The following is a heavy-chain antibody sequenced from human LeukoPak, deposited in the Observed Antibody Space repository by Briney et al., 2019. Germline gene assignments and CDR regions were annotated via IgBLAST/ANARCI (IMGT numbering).Heavy chain of an antibody. CDR3: ARELKGGYSGSIGH. Sequence: GGSLRLSCAASGFTVSSNYMTWVRQAPGKGLEWVSVVYVGGDTYYAASVKGRFTIARDNSKSTLYLQMNSLRAEDTAVYYCARELKGGYSGSIGHWGQGTLVTVSS. CDR1: GFTVSSNY. J-gene: IGHJ5*02. D-gene: IGHD5-12*01. V-gene: IGHV3-66*01. CDR2: VYVGGDT.